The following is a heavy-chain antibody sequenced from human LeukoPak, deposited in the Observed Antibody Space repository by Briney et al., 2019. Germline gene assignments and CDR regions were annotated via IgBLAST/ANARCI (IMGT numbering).Heavy chain of an antibody. V-gene: IGHV5-51*01. CDR2: IYPGDSDT. D-gene: IGHD1-26*01. CDR1: GYTFTNYW. CDR3: ARALVGATPSSHDAFDI. Sequence: GESLKISCKGSGYTFTNYWIGWVRQMPGKGLEWMGIIYPGDSDTRYSPSFQGQVTISADKSISTAYLQWSSLKASDTAMYYCARALVGATPSSHDAFDIWGQGTMVAVSS. J-gene: IGHJ3*02.